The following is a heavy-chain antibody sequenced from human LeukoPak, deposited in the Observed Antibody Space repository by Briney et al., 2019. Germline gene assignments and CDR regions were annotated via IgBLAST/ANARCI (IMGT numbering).Heavy chain of an antibody. CDR1: GYTFTSYA. V-gene: IGHV1-3*01. CDR3: ARDLNLVLMVYAIPAYYFDY. Sequence: ASVKVSCKASGYTFTSYAMHWVRQAPGQRLEWMGWINAGNGNTKYSQKFQGRVTITRDTSASTAYMELSRLRSDDTAVYYCARDLNLVLMVYAIPAYYFDYWGQGTLVTVSS. CDR2: INAGNGNT. D-gene: IGHD2-8*01. J-gene: IGHJ4*02.